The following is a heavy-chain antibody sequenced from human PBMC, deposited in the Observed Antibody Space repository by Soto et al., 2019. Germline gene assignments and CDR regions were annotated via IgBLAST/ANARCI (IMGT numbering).Heavy chain of an antibody. CDR3: ARPQYYYGSGSYYGTYYYYGMDV. D-gene: IGHD3-10*01. CDR1: GFTFSSYA. V-gene: IGHV3-23*01. Sequence: EVQLLESGGGLVQPGGSLRLSCAASGFTFSSYAMSWVRQAPGKGLEWVSAISGSGGSTYYADSVKGRFTISRDNSKNTLYLQMNSLGAEDRAVYYCARPQYYYGSGSYYGTYYYYGMDVWGQGTTVTVSS. J-gene: IGHJ6*02. CDR2: ISGSGGST.